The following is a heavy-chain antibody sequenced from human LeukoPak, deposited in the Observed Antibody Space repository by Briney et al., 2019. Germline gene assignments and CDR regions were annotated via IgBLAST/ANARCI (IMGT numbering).Heavy chain of an antibody. Sequence: ASVKVSCKASGGTFSSYAISWVRQAPGQGLEWMGGIIPIFGTASYAQKFQGRVMITADESTSTAYMELSSLRSEDTAVYYCARAGLWDIVVVVAADADAFDIWGQGTMVTVSS. J-gene: IGHJ3*02. CDR1: GGTFSSYA. D-gene: IGHD2-15*01. CDR3: ARAGLWDIVVVVAADADAFDI. V-gene: IGHV1-69*13. CDR2: IIPIFGTA.